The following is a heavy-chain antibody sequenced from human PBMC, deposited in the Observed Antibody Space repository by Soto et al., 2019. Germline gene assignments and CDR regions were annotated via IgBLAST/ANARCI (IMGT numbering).Heavy chain of an antibody. D-gene: IGHD3-9*01. J-gene: IGHJ6*02. CDR2: IDPHGGDT. CDR1: GHSFSAYC. Sequence: QVQLVQSGAEVKKPGASVTVSCRASGHSFSAYCMHWVRQAPGQGLEWVGWIDPHGGDTKYAQKCQGRVTLTRALSTKTAYMELPELRANETPVYCGARALIRFSDWVPEYYYCAMDVWGQGTTVTVSS. V-gene: IGHV1-2*02. CDR3: ARALIRFSDWVPEYYYCAMDV.